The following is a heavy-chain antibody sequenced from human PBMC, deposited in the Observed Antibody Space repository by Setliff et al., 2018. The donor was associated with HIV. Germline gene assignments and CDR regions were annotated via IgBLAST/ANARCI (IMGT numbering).Heavy chain of an antibody. CDR3: VRDVKTYDI. Sequence: QPGGSLRLSCAASGFTFTTYWMGWVRQAPGKGLEWVANIKQDGSERKYVDSVKGRFSISRDNAKNSMYLQVNSLRAEDTAIYYCVRDVKTYDIWGQGTMVTVSS. J-gene: IGHJ3*02. CDR2: IKQDGSER. V-gene: IGHV3-7*05. CDR1: GFTFTTYW.